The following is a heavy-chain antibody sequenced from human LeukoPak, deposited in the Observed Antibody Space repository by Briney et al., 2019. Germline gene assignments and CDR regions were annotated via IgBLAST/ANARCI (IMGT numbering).Heavy chain of an antibody. J-gene: IGHJ4*02. Sequence: ASVKVSCKASDYTFTTCGISWVRQAPGQGLEWMGWISAYSGNTNYAQKFQGRVTMTTDTSTSTAYLELRSLRSDDTAVYYCARDYCSGGSCYPYYFDYWGQGTLVTVSS. D-gene: IGHD2-15*01. CDR2: ISAYSGNT. CDR3: ARDYCSGGSCYPYYFDY. V-gene: IGHV1-18*01. CDR1: DYTFTTCG.